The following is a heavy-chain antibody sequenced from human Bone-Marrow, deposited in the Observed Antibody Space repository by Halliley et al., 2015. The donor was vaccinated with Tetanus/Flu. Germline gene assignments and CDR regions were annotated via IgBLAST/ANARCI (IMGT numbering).Heavy chain of an antibody. J-gene: IGHJ4*02. Sequence: WVAVISDDGTQKNYADSVKGRFTISRDNSKNTVSLQVNSLRAEDTAVYYCAKDLRERYYGFDYWGQGALVTVSS. CDR3: AKDLRERYYGFDY. CDR2: ISDDGTQK. D-gene: IGHD1-26*01. V-gene: IGHV3-30*18.